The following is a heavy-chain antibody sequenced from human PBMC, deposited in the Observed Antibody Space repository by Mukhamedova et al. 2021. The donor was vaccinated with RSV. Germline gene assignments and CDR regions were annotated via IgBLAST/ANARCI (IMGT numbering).Heavy chain of an antibody. V-gene: IGHV3-15*01. CDR3: TTVMNINGWYSY. CDR2: IKSKTDGETT. Sequence: EYMGRIKSKTDGETTDYSGPVKDRFTIPRDDSKNTLFLQMDSLESEDTAVNYCTTVMNINGWYSYWGQGTLVTVSS. D-gene: IGHD6-19*01. J-gene: IGHJ4*02.